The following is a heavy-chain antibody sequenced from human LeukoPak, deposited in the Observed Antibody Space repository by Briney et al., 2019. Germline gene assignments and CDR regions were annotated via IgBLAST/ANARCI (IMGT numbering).Heavy chain of an antibody. V-gene: IGHV1-69*01. CDR2: IVPIIGTA. Sequence: ASVKVSCKASGGTFHSYIVTWVRQAPGQGLEWMGGIVPIIGTANYAQKFQGRVTITADDSTSTAYMELRSLRSEDTAIYYCARDQRPSCLGGICYSGDYWGQGTLVTVAS. CDR1: GGTFHSYI. D-gene: IGHD2-15*01. CDR3: ARDQRPSCLGGICYSGDY. J-gene: IGHJ4*02.